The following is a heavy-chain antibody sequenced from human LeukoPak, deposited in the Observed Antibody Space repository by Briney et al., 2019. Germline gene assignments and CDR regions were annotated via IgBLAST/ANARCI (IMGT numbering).Heavy chain of an antibody. CDR3: ARVGDYGDYPAFAI. J-gene: IGHJ3*02. CDR2: ISAYNGNT. Sequence: ASVKVSCKASGYTFTSYGISWVRQAPGQGLEWMGWISAYNGNTNYAQKLQGRVTMTTDTSTSTAYMELRSLRSDDTAVYFCARVGDYGDYPAFAIWGQGTMVTVSS. CDR1: GYTFTSYG. V-gene: IGHV1-18*01. D-gene: IGHD4-17*01.